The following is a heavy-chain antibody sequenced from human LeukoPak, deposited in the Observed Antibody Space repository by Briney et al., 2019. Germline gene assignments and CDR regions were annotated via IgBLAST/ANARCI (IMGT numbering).Heavy chain of an antibody. CDR2: IWYDGSNK. V-gene: IGHV3-33*01. Sequence: GRSLRLSCAASGFTFGSHGMHWVRQAPGKGLEWVAVIWYDGSNKNYADSVKGRFTISRDNSKNTVYLQMNSLRAEDTAVYYCARENRSSWYRRYYDGMDVWGQGTTVTVSS. CDR1: GFTFGSHG. J-gene: IGHJ6*02. D-gene: IGHD6-13*01. CDR3: ARENRSSWYRRYYDGMDV.